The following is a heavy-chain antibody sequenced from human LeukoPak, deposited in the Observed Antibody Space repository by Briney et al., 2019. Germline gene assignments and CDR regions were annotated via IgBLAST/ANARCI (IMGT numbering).Heavy chain of an antibody. Sequence: PSETLSLTCAVYGGFFSGYYWGWIRHPPGRWLGWIGEINHSGSTTYNPSFKSRATISVDTTKQQFSLKLSSVTAAVTAVYYCARGSLRHLARYFDYWGQGTLVSLSS. CDR2: INHSGST. CDR1: GGFFSGYY. J-gene: IGHJ4*02. D-gene: IGHD5-12*01. V-gene: IGHV4-34*01. CDR3: ARGSLRHLARYFDY.